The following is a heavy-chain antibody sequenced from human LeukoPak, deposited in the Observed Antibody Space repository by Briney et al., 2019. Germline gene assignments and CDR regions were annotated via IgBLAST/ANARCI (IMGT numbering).Heavy chain of an antibody. J-gene: IGHJ5*02. CDR1: GFTFSSYA. D-gene: IGHD2-15*01. CDR3: AKGTGYCSGGSCYSRWFDP. V-gene: IGHV3-23*01. CDR2: ISGSGGST. Sequence: PGGSLRLSCAASGFTFSSYAMSWVCQAPGKGLEWVSAISGSGGSTYYADSVKGRFTISRDNSKNTLYLQMNSLRAEDTAVYYCAKGTGYCSGGSCYSRWFDPWGQGTLVTVSS.